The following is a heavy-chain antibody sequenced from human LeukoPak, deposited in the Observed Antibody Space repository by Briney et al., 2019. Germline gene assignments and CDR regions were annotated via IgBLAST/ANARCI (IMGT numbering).Heavy chain of an antibody. CDR1: GFTFSSYA. V-gene: IGHV3-30*04. D-gene: IGHD1-14*01. J-gene: IGHJ4*02. Sequence: GGSLRVSCAASGFTFSSYAMHWVRQAPGKGLEWVAVISYDGSNKYYADSVKGRFTISRDNSKNTLYLQMNSLRAEDTAVYYCARDRAGTTRVDFAYWGQGTLVTVSS. CDR2: ISYDGSNK. CDR3: ARDRAGTTRVDFAY.